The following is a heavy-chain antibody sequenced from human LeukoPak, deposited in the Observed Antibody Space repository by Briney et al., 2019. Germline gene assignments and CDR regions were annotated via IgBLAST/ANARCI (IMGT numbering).Heavy chain of an antibody. CDR2: ISGSSSYT. V-gene: IGHV3-11*03. Sequence: GGSLGLSCAASGFTFSDYYMSWIRQAPGKGLEWVSYISGSSSYTNYADSVKGRFTISRDNAKKSLYLQMNSLRAEDTAVYYCARRYCNSTSCYCIDYWGQGTLVTVSS. CDR3: ARRYCNSTSCYCIDY. D-gene: IGHD2-2*01. CDR1: GFTFSDYY. J-gene: IGHJ4*02.